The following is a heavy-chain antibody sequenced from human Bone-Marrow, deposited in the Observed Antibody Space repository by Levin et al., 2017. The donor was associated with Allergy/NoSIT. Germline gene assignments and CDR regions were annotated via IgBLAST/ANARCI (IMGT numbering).Heavy chain of an antibody. CDR1: GFTFSSYE. D-gene: IGHD6-6*01. V-gene: IGHV3-48*03. J-gene: IGHJ6*02. CDR3: ARDSRGSSASYYYYYYGMDV. Sequence: GESLKISCAASGFTFSSYEMNWVRQAPGKGLEWVSYISSSGSTIYYADSVKGRFTISRDNAKNSLYLQMNSLRAEDTAVYYCARDSRGSSASYYYYYYGMDVWGQGTTVTVSS. CDR2: ISSSGSTI.